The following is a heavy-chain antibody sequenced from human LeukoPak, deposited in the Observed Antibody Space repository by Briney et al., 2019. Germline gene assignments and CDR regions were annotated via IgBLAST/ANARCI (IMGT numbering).Heavy chain of an antibody. CDR1: GGSFSGYY. J-gene: IGHJ4*02. CDR2: INHSGST. Sequence: SETLSLTCAVYGGSFSGYYWSWIRQPPGKGLEWIGEINHSGSTNYNPSLKSRVTISVDTSKNQLSLKLSSVTAADTAVYYCARTQQLVRIDYWGQGTLVTVSS. D-gene: IGHD6-6*01. V-gene: IGHV4-34*01. CDR3: ARTQQLVRIDY.